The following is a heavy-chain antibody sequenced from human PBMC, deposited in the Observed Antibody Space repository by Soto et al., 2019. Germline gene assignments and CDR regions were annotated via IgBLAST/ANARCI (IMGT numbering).Heavy chain of an antibody. CDR1: GGTFSSYA. CDR3: ARATWIQLWLPGYYGMDV. CDR2: IIPIFGTA. Sequence: GASVKVSCKASGGTFSSYAISWVRQAPGQGLEWMGGIIPIFGTANYAQKFQGRVTITADESTSTAYMELSSLRSEDTAVYYCARATWIQLWLPGYYGMDVWGQGTTVTVSS. V-gene: IGHV1-69*13. J-gene: IGHJ6*02. D-gene: IGHD5-18*01.